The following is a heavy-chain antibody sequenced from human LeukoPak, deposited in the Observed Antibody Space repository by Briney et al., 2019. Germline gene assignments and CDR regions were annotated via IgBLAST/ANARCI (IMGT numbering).Heavy chain of an antibody. CDR3: ARAVEGIAAAPVYFDY. CDR2: IYTSGSA. D-gene: IGHD6-13*01. J-gene: IGHJ4*02. CDR1: GGSISSYY. Sequence: SETLSLTCTVSGGSISSYYWSWIRQPAGKGLEWIGRIYTSGSANYNPSLKSRVTMSVDTSKNQFSLKLSSVTAADTAVYYCARAVEGIAAAPVYFDYWGQGTLVTVSS. V-gene: IGHV4-4*07.